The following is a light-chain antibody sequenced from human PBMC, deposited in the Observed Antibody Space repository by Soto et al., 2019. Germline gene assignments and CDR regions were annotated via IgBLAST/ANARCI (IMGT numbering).Light chain of an antibody. CDR2: DAS. V-gene: IGKV3-11*01. J-gene: IGKJ2*01. CDR3: QQRSNWPPA. CDR1: QSVSSY. Sequence: EIVLTQSPATLSLSPGERATLSCRASQSVSSYLAWYQQKPGQAPRLLIYDASNRATGIPARFSGSGSGTDFTVTISSLEPEDFAVDYCQQRSNWPPAFGQGTKLEIK.